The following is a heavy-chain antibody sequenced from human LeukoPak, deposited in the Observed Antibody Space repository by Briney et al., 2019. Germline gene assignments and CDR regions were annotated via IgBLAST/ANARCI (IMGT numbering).Heavy chain of an antibody. V-gene: IGHV3-23*01. D-gene: IGHD2-2*01. CDR1: GFTFSSYA. CDR2: ISGSGGST. CDR3: AKDKVVVSITFGRFDY. J-gene: IGHJ4*02. Sequence: GGSLRLSCAASGFTFSSYATSWVRQAPGKGLEWVSAISGSGGSTYYADSVKGRFTISRDNSKNTLYLQMNSLRAEDTAVYYCAKDKVVVSITFGRFDYWGQGTLVTVSS.